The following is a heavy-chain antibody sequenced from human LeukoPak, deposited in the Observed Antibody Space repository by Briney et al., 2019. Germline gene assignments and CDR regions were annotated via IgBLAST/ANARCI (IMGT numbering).Heavy chain of an antibody. V-gene: IGHV4-30-4*08. J-gene: IGHJ4*02. CDR2: IYYSGST. CDR3: ARVNRGVWGSYRSSIDY. CDR1: GGSIRSSYYY. D-gene: IGHD3-16*02. Sequence: PSETLSLTCTVSGGSIRSSYYYWGWIRQPPGKGLEWIGYIYYSGSTYYNPSLKSRVTISVDTSKNQFSLKLSSVTAADTAVYYCARVNRGVWGSYRSSIDYWGQGTLVTVSS.